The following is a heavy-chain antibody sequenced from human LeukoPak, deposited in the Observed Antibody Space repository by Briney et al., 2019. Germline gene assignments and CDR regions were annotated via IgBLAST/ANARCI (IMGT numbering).Heavy chain of an antibody. CDR1: GFTFSSYS. J-gene: IGHJ6*02. Sequence: GRSLRLSCAASGFTFSSYSMHWVRQAPGKGLEWVAVISYDGSSEYYADSVRGRFTISRDNSKNTLYLQMNSLGAEDTAVFYCARDRSDYSIKYYYYYGIDVWGQGTTVTVSS. CDR2: ISYDGSSE. D-gene: IGHD3-16*01. V-gene: IGHV3-30-3*01. CDR3: ARDRSDYSIKYYYYYGIDV.